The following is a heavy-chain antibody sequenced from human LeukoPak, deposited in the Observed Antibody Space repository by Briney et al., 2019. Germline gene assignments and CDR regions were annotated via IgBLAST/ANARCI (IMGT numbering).Heavy chain of an antibody. V-gene: IGHV4-4*07. J-gene: IGHJ3*02. CDR2: IYTSGST. CDR1: GGSISSYY. D-gene: IGHD3-10*01. CDR3: AKVLLRFREVVYCFDN. Sequence: PSETLSLTCTVSGGSISSYYWSWIRQPAGKGLEWIGRIYTSGSTNYNPSLKSRVTMSVDTPKNQFSLKLSSVTAADTAVYYCAKVLLRFREVVYCFDNWGQGTMVTVSS.